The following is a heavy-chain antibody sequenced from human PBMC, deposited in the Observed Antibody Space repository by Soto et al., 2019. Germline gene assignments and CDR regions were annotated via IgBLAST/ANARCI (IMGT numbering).Heavy chain of an antibody. V-gene: IGHV3-74*01. J-gene: IGHJ6*03. D-gene: IGHD2-2*01. Sequence: SGGSLRLSCAASAFTFSNYWMHWVRQAPGKGLVWVSRINSDGSTTTYADSVKGRFTISRDNSKNTLYLQMNSLRAEDTAVYYCAKSGIWCSSTSCYAGGGFYYYYYMDVWGKGTTVTVSS. CDR3: AKSGIWCSSTSCYAGGGFYYYYYMDV. CDR1: AFTFSNYW. CDR2: INSDGSTT.